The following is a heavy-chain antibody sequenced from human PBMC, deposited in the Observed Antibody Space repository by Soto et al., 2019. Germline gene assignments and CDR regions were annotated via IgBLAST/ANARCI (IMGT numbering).Heavy chain of an antibody. J-gene: IGHJ6*02. CDR3: ARIPFFGDCIDDYYYGMDV. CDR1: GGSISSSSYY. D-gene: IGHD2-21*02. CDR2: IYYSGST. Sequence: SETLSLTCTGSGGSISSSSYYWGWIRQPPGKGLEWIGSIYYSGSTYYNTSLKSRVTISVDTSKNQFSLKLSSVAAADTAVYYWARIPFFGDCIDDYYYGMDVWGQGTTVPVSS. V-gene: IGHV4-39*07.